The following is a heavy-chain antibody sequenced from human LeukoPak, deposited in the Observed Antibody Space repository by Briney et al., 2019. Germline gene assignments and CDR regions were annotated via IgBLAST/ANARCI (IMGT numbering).Heavy chain of an antibody. D-gene: IGHD6-19*01. V-gene: IGHV4-34*01. CDR2: INHSGST. CDR3: ARELYVAVAGTAPNWFDP. J-gene: IGHJ5*02. Sequence: PSETLSLTCAVYGGSFSGYYWSCIRQPPGKGLEWIGEINHSGSTNYNPSLKSRVTISVDTSKNQFSLKLSSVTAADTAVYYCARELYVAVAGTAPNWFDPWGQGTLVTVSS. CDR1: GGSFSGYY.